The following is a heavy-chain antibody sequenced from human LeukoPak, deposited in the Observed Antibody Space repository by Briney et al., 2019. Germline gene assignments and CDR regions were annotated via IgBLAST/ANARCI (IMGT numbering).Heavy chain of an antibody. D-gene: IGHD6-13*01. J-gene: IGHJ4*02. CDR2: ISGSGGST. V-gene: IGHV3-23*01. CDR1: GFTFSSYA. CDR3: AKAASLVAAAGTHYFDY. Sequence: GGSLRLSCAASGFTFSSYAMSWVRQAPGKGLEWVSAISGSGGSTYYADSVKGRFTISRDNSKNTLYLQMNSLRAEDTAVYYCAKAASLVAAAGTHYFDYWGQGTLVTVSS.